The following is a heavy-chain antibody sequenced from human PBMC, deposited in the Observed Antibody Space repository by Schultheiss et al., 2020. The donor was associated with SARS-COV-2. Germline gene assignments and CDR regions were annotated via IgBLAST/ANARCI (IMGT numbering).Heavy chain of an antibody. CDR3: AKAEYGDYVNYYYYYGMDV. D-gene: IGHD4-17*01. J-gene: IGHJ6*02. V-gene: IGHV3-21*01. CDR2: ISSSSSYI. Sequence: GGSLRLSCAASGFTFSSYSMNWVRQAPGKGLEWVSSISSSSSYIYYADSVKGRFTISRDNAKNSLYLQMNSLRAEDTAVYYCAKAEYGDYVNYYYYYGMDVWGQGTTVTVSS. CDR1: GFTFSSYS.